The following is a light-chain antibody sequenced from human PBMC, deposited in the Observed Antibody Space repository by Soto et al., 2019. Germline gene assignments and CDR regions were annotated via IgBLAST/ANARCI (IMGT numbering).Light chain of an antibody. CDR3: HQYAASPLT. V-gene: IGKV3-20*01. CDR2: GAS. Sequence: EIVLTQSPGTLSLSPGESTTLSCRASQSVGRNFLAWSQQKPGRAPRLLIHGASYRATGIPDRFSGSGSETDFTLTISRLEPEDSAVYYCHQYAASPLTFGRGTKVEIK. CDR1: QSVGRNF. J-gene: IGKJ4*01.